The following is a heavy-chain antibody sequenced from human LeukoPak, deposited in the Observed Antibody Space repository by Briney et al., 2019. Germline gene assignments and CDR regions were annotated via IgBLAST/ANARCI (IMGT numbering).Heavy chain of an antibody. J-gene: IGHJ4*02. CDR1: GFTFSSYW. CDR2: IKQDGSKK. D-gene: IGHD1-1*01. CDR3: ATNSGKRFDY. Sequence: GGSLSLSCAASGFTFSSYWMSWVRQAPGKGRKYMANIKQDGSKKYYVDSVKSRFTISSDNAKNSLYLQMNSLRAEDTAVYYCATNSGKRFDYWGQGTLVTVSS. V-gene: IGHV3-7*01.